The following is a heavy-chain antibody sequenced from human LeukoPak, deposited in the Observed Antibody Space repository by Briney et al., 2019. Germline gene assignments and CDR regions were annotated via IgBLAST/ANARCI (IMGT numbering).Heavy chain of an antibody. CDR2: ITPNSGGT. Sequence: ASVKVSCKASGYTFTGYYMHWVRQAPGQGLEWLGWITPNSGGTNYAQKFQDRVTMTRDTSISTAYMELSRLRSDDTAVYYCARVNYDILTGSYYMDVWGKGTTVTVSS. CDR3: ARVNYDILTGSYYMDV. V-gene: IGHV1-2*02. D-gene: IGHD3-9*01. CDR1: GYTFTGYY. J-gene: IGHJ6*03.